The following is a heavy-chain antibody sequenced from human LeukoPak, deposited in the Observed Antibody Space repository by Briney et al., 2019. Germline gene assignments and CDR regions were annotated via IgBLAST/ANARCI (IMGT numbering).Heavy chain of an antibody. J-gene: IGHJ6*03. V-gene: IGHV4-39*07. D-gene: IGHD6-19*01. CDR3: ARATSQWLVHLDFGYYYYYMDV. CDR1: GGSISSSSYY. Sequence: PSETLSLTCTVSGGSISSSSYYWGWIRQPPGKGLEWIGSIYYSGSTYYNPSLKSRVTISVDTSKNQFSLKLSSVTAADTAVYYCARATSQWLVHLDFGYYYYYMDVWGKGTTVTVSS. CDR2: IYYSGST.